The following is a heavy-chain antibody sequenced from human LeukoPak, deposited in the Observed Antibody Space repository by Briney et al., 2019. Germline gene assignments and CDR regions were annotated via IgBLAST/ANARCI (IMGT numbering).Heavy chain of an antibody. CDR1: GFTFSSYS. CDR3: ASGYSSSWHRIDY. D-gene: IGHD6-13*01. V-gene: IGHV3-21*05. J-gene: IGHJ4*02. Sequence: GGSLRLSCAASGFTFSSYSMNWVRQAPGKGLEWVSYISSSSSYTNYADSVKGRFTISRDNAKNSLYLQMNSLRAEDTAVYYCASGYSSSWHRIDYWGQGTLVTVSS. CDR2: ISSSSSYT.